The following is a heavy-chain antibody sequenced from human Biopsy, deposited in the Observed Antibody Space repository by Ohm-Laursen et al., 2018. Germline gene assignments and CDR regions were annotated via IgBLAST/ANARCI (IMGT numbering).Heavy chain of an antibody. Sequence: SQTLSLTWTVSGGSISSYYWTWIRQPPGKGLEWIGDVYYSGSTNRNPSLKSRVTILVDTSKNQFSLKLNSVTAADTAVYYCARGDYFDSNGYFWFDPWGQGTLVTVSS. CDR1: GGSISSYY. D-gene: IGHD3-22*01. CDR2: VYYSGST. CDR3: ARGDYFDSNGYFWFDP. J-gene: IGHJ5*02. V-gene: IGHV4-59*12.